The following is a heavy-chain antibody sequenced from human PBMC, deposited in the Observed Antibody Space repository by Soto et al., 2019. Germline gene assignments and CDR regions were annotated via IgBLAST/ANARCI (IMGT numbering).Heavy chain of an antibody. Sequence: EVKLVESGGALGQPGRPLGPSCGVPGFTFENYALHWVRQGPGRGLEWVAGIGWNSGIIGYPDSVKGRFTISRDNPKDSLYLQMDSLRPEDTALYYCAKDFATDGGYKGAFELWCQGTMV. CDR1: GFTFENYA. J-gene: IGHJ3*01. CDR2: IGWNSGII. D-gene: IGHD5-12*01. CDR3: AKDFATDGGYKGAFEL. V-gene: IGHV3-9*01.